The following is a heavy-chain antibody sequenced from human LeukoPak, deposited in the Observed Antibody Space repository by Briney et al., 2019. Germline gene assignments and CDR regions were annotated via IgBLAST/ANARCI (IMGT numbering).Heavy chain of an antibody. Sequence: SETLSLTCAVYGGSFSGYYWSWIRQPPGKGLEWIGEINHSGSTNYNPSLKSRVTISVDTYKNQFSLKLSSVTAADTAVYYCARGDSSGSMYAFDIWGQGTMVTVSS. J-gene: IGHJ3*02. V-gene: IGHV4-34*01. D-gene: IGHD3-22*01. CDR1: GGSFSGYY. CDR2: INHSGST. CDR3: ARGDSSGSMYAFDI.